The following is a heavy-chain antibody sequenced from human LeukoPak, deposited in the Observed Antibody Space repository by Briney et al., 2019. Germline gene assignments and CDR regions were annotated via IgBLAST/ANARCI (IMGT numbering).Heavy chain of an antibody. J-gene: IGHJ4*02. CDR3: ARDRGYCSGGTCRIHYFDY. D-gene: IGHD2-15*01. Sequence: GGSLRLSCAASGFNFTDYWLSWVRQAPGKGLEWVANIEQDGSDNYHLGSVMGRFTISRDNAKNSLYLQINSLRAEDTAVYYCARDRGYCSGGTCRIHYFDYWGQGTLVTVSS. CDR1: GFNFTDYW. V-gene: IGHV3-7*04. CDR2: IEQDGSDN.